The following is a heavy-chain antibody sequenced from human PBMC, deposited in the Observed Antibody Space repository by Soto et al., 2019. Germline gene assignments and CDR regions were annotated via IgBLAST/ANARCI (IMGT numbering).Heavy chain of an antibody. V-gene: IGHV3-15*01. CDR1: GFTFSNAW. CDR2: IKSKTDGGTT. J-gene: IGHJ1*01. Sequence: LRLSCAASGFTFSNAWMSWVRQAPGKGLEWVGRIKSKTDGGTTDYAAPVKGRFTISRDDSKNTLYLQMNSLKTEDTAVYYCTTHRHYDFWSGYYREYFPHWGQGTLVTVSS. D-gene: IGHD3-3*01. CDR3: TTHRHYDFWSGYYREYFPH.